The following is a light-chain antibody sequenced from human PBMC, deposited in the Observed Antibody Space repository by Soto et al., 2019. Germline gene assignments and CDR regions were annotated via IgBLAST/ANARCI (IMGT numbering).Light chain of an antibody. CDR2: GAS. J-gene: IGKJ5*01. CDR1: QSVSNNY. CDR3: QQRSNWIT. Sequence: EIVLTQSPATLSLSPGERATLSCRASQSVSNNYLAWYQQKPGQAPRLLIYGASNRATGIPDRFSGSGSGTDFTLTISSLEPEDFAVYYCQQRSNWITFGQGTRLEIK. V-gene: IGKV3D-20*02.